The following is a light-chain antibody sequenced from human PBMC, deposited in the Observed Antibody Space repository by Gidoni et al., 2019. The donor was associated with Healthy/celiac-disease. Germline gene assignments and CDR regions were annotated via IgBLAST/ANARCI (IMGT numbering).Light chain of an antibody. CDR2: AAS. J-gene: IGKJ2*01. CDR1: QSISSY. CDR3: QQSYSTPGT. Sequence: QMTQSPSSLSASVGDRVTITCRASQSISSYLNWYQQKPGKAPKLLIYAASSLQSGVPSRFSGSGSGTDFTLTISSLQPEDFATYYCQQSYSTPGTFGQGTKLEIK. V-gene: IGKV1-39*01.